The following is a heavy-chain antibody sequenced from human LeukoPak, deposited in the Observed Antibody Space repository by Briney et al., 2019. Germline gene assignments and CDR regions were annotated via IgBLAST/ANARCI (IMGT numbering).Heavy chain of an antibody. V-gene: IGHV4-30-2*01. CDR3: ARVGHYCSGSGWFDP. D-gene: IGHD3-10*01. CDR1: GGSISSGGYS. Sequence: SETLSLTCAVSGGSISSGGYSWSWIRQPPGKGLEWIGYIYHSGSTYYNPSLKSRVTISVDRSKNQFSLKLSSVTAADTAVYYCARVGHYCSGSGWFDPWGQGTLVTVSS. J-gene: IGHJ5*02. CDR2: IYHSGST.